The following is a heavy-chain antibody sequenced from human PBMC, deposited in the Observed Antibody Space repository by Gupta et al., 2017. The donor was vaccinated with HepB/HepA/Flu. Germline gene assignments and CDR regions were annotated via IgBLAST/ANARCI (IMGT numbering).Heavy chain of an antibody. J-gene: IGHJ3*02. CDR2: ISSSANSV. CDR1: GLTFSNYN. D-gene: IGHD4-17*01. CDR3: ATNGTSMTTSRFPAIDI. V-gene: IGHV3-48*02. Sequence: EVQLVESGGGLVQPGGSLRLSCAVSGLTFSNYNINWVRQAPGKGLEWLSYISSSANSVFYTDSVKGRFSISRDNAKDSLNLQMSNLRDEDTAMYYCATNGTSMTTSRFPAIDIWGQGTMVIVSS.